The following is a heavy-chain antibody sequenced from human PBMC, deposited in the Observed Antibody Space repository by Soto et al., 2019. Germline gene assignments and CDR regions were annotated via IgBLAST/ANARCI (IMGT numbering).Heavy chain of an antibody. V-gene: IGHV4-59*08. Sequence: XETLSLTCTVSGGSISSYYWSWIRQPPGKGLEWIGYIYYSGSTNYNPSLKGRVTISVDTSKNQFSLKLSSVTAADTAVYYCARLRSGSGRPEFDYSGTRPLVTVSS. J-gene: IGHJ4*02. CDR1: GGSISSYY. D-gene: IGHD3-10*01. CDR2: IYYSGST. CDR3: ARLRSGSGRPEFDY.